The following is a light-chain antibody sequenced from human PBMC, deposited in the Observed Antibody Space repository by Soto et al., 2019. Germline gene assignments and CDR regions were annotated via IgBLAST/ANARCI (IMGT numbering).Light chain of an antibody. V-gene: IGKV3-20*01. J-gene: IGKJ4*01. CDR3: QQYGSSPPNT. CDR1: QSVSSSY. CDR2: GAS. Sequence: EIVLTQSPGTLSLSPGERATLSCRASQSVSSSYLAWYQQKPGQAPRLLIYGASSRATGIPDRFSGSGSGTDFTLNISRLEPEDFAVYYCQQYGSSPPNTFRGGTKVDIK.